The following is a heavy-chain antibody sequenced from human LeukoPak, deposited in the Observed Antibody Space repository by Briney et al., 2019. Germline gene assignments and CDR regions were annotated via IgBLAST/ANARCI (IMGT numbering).Heavy chain of an antibody. J-gene: IGHJ2*01. Sequence: PSETLSLTCAVYGGSFSGYYWSWIRQPPGKGLEWIGEMNHSGSTNYNPSLKSRVTISVDRSKNQFSLKLRSVTAADTAVYYCARGIQTGDPPSVIWGRGTLVTVSS. V-gene: IGHV4-34*01. D-gene: IGHD7-27*01. CDR3: ARGIQTGDPPSVI. CDR2: MNHSGST. CDR1: GGSFSGYY.